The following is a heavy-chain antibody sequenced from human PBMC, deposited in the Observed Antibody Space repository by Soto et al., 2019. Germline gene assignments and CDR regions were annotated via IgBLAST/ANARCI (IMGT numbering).Heavy chain of an antibody. CDR3: AKNPGYYYDSTGYHFDS. J-gene: IGHJ4*02. Sequence: GGSLSLSCAASEFTFSNYAMSWVRQAPGKGLEWVSAISYGGGTTYYADSVKGRFTISRDNSKNTLYLQMNSLRAEDTALYYCAKNPGYYYDSTGYHFDSWGQGTLVTVSS. D-gene: IGHD3-22*01. V-gene: IGHV3-23*01. CDR2: ISYGGGTT. CDR1: EFTFSNYA.